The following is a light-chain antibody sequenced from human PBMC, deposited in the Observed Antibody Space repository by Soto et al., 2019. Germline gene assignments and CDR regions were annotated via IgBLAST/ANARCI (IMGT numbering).Light chain of an antibody. CDR2: GDN. V-gene: IGLV1-40*01. CDR1: SSNIGAEYD. Sequence: QSVLTQPPSVSGAPGQRVAISCTGSSSNIGAEYDVHWYQQLPGTAPKRLIYGDNNRPSRVPDRFSGSKSGTSASLAITGLQPEDEADYYCQSYDSSLPNFVFGTGTKLTVL. CDR3: QSYDSSLPNFV. J-gene: IGLJ1*01.